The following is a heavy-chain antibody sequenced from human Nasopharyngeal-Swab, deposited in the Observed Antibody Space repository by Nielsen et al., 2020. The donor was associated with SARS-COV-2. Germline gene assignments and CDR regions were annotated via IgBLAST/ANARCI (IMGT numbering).Heavy chain of an antibody. CDR3: ARTNVAPLRLLEYMPTNYFDP. V-gene: IGHV4-34*01. CDR2: INDRGST. J-gene: IGHJ5*02. CDR1: GGSFGGYY. Sequence: SETLSLTCTVDGGSFGGYYWSWIRQPPGKGLEWIAEINDRGSTNYNPSLKSRVTLSKDTSTNQFSLKLNSVTAADAAVYYCARTNVAPLRLLEYMPTNYFDPWGQGTLVTVSS. D-gene: IGHD3-3*01.